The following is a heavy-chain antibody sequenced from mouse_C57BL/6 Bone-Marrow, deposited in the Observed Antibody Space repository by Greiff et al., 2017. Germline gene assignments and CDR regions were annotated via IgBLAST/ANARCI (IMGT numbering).Heavy chain of an antibody. CDR3: ARHYSNYIDY. CDR1: GFTFSSYG. CDR2: ISSGGSYT. D-gene: IGHD2-5*01. Sequence: EVKLMESGGDLVKPGGSLKLSCAASGFTFSSYGMSWVRQTPDKRLEWVATISSGGSYTYYPDSVKGRFTISRDNAKNTLYLQMSSLKSEETAMYYCARHYSNYIDYWGQGTTLTVSS. V-gene: IGHV5-6*01. J-gene: IGHJ2*01.